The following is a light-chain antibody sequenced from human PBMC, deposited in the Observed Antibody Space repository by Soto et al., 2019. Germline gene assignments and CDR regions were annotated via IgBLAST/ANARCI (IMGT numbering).Light chain of an antibody. CDR3: QQRNSWPVT. CDR2: DTS. V-gene: IGKV3-11*01. Sequence: DIVLTQSPATLSLSPGERASLSCKASQSVNSFLAWYQQKRGQAPRLLIYDTSNRATGVPARFSGSGSGTDFTLTISSLEPEDFSVSYCQQRNSWPVTFGQGTRLEIK. J-gene: IGKJ5*01. CDR1: QSVNSF.